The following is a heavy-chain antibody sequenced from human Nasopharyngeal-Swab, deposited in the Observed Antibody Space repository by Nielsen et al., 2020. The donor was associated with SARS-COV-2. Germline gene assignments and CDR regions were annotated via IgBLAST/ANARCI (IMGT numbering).Heavy chain of an antibody. CDR3: ASGQCINGVCNPTDGLDV. CDR2: ITPFNGNA. CDR1: GFSITYRF. J-gene: IGHJ6*02. D-gene: IGHD2-8*01. V-gene: IGHV1-45*02. Sequence: SVKVSCKASGFSITYRFLHWMRQAPGQALEWMGWITPFNGNAKYAQKFQDRVSITRDGSRTTASLELSSLRPDDTAMYFCASGQCINGVCNPTDGLDVWGQGTSVTVSS.